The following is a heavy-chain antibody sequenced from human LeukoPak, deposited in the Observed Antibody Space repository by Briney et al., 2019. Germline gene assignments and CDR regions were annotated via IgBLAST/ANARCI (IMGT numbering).Heavy chain of an antibody. CDR3: ATVSVVISY. CDR2: IKGKTDGGTT. D-gene: IGHD3-22*01. V-gene: IGHV3-15*01. Sequence: GGSLRLSCAASGFTFSNAWMSWVRQAPGKGLEWVGRIKGKTDGGTTDYAAPVKGRFTISRDDSKNTLYLQMNSLKTEDTALYYCATVSVVISYWGQGTLVTVSS. J-gene: IGHJ4*02. CDR1: GFTFSNAW.